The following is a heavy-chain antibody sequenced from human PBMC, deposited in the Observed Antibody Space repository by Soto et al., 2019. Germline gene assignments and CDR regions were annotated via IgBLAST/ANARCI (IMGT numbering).Heavy chain of an antibody. Sequence: QVQLVQSGAEVKKPGSSVKVSCKASGGTFSSYAISWVRQAPGQGLEWMGGIIPIFGTANYAQKFQGRVTITADESTSTAYMELSSLRSEDTAVYYCARAPHSSIAAAVTPYNWFDPWGQGTLVTVSS. J-gene: IGHJ5*02. D-gene: IGHD6-13*01. V-gene: IGHV1-69*01. CDR2: IIPIFGTA. CDR1: GGTFSSYA. CDR3: ARAPHSSIAAAVTPYNWFDP.